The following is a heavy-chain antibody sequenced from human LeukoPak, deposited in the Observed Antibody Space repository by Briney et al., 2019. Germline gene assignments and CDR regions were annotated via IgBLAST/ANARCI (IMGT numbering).Heavy chain of an antibody. V-gene: IGHV3-30*02. CDR1: GFTFSSYG. CDR2: IRYDGSNK. D-gene: IGHD3-3*01. Sequence: PGGSLRLSCAASGFTFSSYGMHWVRQAPGKGLEWVAFIRYDGSNKYYADSVKGRFTISRDNSKNTLYLQMNSLRAEDTAVYYCAKDAEWSHDAFDIWGQGTMVTVSS. CDR3: AKDAEWSHDAFDI. J-gene: IGHJ3*02.